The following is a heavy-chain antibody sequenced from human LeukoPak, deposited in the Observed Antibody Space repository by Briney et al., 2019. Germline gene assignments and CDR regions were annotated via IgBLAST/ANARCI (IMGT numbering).Heavy chain of an antibody. V-gene: IGHV4-38-2*01. CDR2: IYHTGTT. CDR1: GYSISSGYS. Sequence: PAETLSLTCDVSGYSISSGYSWGWIRQPPGKGLEWIGSIYHTGTTYYNPSLKSRLTISVDTSKSQFSLKMTSVTAADTAVYYCARREDYMDVWGKGTAVTVSS. CDR3: ARREDYMDV. J-gene: IGHJ6*03.